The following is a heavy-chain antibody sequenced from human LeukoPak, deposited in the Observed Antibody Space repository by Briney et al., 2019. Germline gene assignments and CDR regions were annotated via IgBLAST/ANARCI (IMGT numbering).Heavy chain of an antibody. V-gene: IGHV1-69*13. D-gene: IGHD1-26*01. J-gene: IGHJ4*02. Sequence: GASVKVSCKASGGTFSSYAISWVRQAPGQGLEWMGGIIPIFGTANYAQKLQGRVTITADESTSTAYMELSSLRSEDTAVYYCARESGSYNTPFRYWGQGTLVTVSS. CDR3: ARESGSYNTPFRY. CDR2: IIPIFGTA. CDR1: GGTFSSYA.